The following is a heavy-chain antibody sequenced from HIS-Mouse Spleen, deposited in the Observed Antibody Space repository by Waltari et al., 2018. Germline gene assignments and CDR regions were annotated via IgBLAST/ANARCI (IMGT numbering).Heavy chain of an antibody. J-gene: IGHJ6*02. V-gene: IGHV4-34*01. D-gene: IGHD3-10*01. CDR1: GGSFSGYY. CDR2: INHSGST. Sequence: QVQLQQWGAGLLKPSETLSLTCAVYGGSFSGYYWSWIRQPPGKGLEWIGEINHSGSTTSNPALKSRVTISVDTSKNQFSLKLSSVTAADTAVYYCARDLGGSGSYIYYYYGMDVWGQGTTVTVSS. CDR3: ARDLGGSGSYIYYYYGMDV.